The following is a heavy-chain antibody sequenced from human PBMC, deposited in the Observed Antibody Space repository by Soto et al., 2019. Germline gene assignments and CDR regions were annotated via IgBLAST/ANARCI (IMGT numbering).Heavy chain of an antibody. Sequence: GGSLRLSCAASGFTFSSYSMNWVRQAPGKGLEWVSSISSSSSYIYYADSVKGRFTISRDNAKNSLYLQMNSLRAEDTAVYYCARAGYCSGGSCFSVVYYYGMDVWGQGTTVTVSS. CDR1: GFTFSSYS. D-gene: IGHD2-15*01. CDR2: ISSSSSYI. J-gene: IGHJ6*02. V-gene: IGHV3-21*01. CDR3: ARAGYCSGGSCFSVVYYYGMDV.